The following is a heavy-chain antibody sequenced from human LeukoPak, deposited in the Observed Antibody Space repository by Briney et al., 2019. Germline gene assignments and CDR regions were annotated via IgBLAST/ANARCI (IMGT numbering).Heavy chain of an antibody. D-gene: IGHD3-10*01. V-gene: IGHV3-33*01. CDR1: GFTFSSYG. CDR3: ARDLYGSGSSLLDYYYGMDV. J-gene: IGHJ6*04. CDR2: IWYDGSNK. Sequence: PGGSLRLSCAASGFTFSSYGMHWVRQAPGKGLEWVAVIWYDGSNKYYADSVKGRFTISRDNSRNTLYLQMNSLRAEDTAVYYCARDLYGSGSSLLDYYYGMDVWGKGTTVTVSS.